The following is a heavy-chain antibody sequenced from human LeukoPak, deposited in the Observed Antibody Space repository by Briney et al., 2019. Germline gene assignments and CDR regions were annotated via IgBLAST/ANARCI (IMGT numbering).Heavy chain of an antibody. Sequence: GGSLRLSCAASGFTFSNYAMHWVRQAPGKGLEWVAVISYDGSNKYYADSVKGRFTISRDNSKNTLYLQMNSLRAEDTAVYYCARGGDISSGWYVDYWGQGTLVTVSS. CDR3: ARGGDISSGWYVDY. D-gene: IGHD6-19*01. V-gene: IGHV3-30-3*01. CDR1: GFTFSNYA. J-gene: IGHJ4*02. CDR2: ISYDGSNK.